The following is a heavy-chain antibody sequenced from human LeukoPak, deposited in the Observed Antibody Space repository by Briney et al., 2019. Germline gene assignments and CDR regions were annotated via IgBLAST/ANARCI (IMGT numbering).Heavy chain of an antibody. CDR1: GGSISSGGYY. D-gene: IGHD6-13*01. CDR3: ARGYSSSWYGYYYYYMDV. Sequence: SETLYLTCTVSGGSISSGGYYWSWIRQHPGKGLEWIGYIYYSGSTYYNPSLKSRVTISVDTSKNQFSLKLSSVTAADTAVYYCARGYSSSWYGYYYYYMDVWGKGTTVTVSS. J-gene: IGHJ6*03. CDR2: IYYSGST. V-gene: IGHV4-31*03.